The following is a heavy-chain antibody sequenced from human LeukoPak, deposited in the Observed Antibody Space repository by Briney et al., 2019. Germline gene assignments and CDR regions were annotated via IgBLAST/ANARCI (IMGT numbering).Heavy chain of an antibody. J-gene: IGHJ6*02. CDR1: GGSIYYYY. V-gene: IGHV4-59*01. CDR3: ARGPLGMDV. CDR2: IYYSGST. Sequence: PSETLSLTCTVSGGSIYYYYWSWIRQPPGKGLEWIGYIYYSGSTTYNPSLRSRVTFSVDTSKKQFSLNLTSVTAADTAVYYCARGPLGMDVWGQGTTVTVSS.